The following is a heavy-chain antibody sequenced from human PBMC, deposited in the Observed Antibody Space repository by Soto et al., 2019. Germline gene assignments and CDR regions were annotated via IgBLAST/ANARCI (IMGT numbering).Heavy chain of an antibody. D-gene: IGHD3-9*01. Sequence: SETLSLTCTVSGGSINSGGYYSSWIRQHPGKGLEWIGYIYYTGGTHYNPSLKSRGTISVDTSENQFSLELSSVTAADTVIYFCARQAYFDWFLNFDPWGQGTLITVSS. J-gene: IGHJ5*02. CDR3: ARQAYFDWFLNFDP. V-gene: IGHV4-31*03. CDR1: GGSINSGGYY. CDR2: IYYTGGT.